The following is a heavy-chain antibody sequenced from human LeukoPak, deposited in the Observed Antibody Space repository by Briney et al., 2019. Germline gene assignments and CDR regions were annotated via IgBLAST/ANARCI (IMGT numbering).Heavy chain of an antibody. J-gene: IGHJ4*02. Sequence: SETLSLTCPVSGGSFSGYYWSWIRQPPWKGLEWVGEINHSGSTNYNPSLKSRDTISVDTSKNQFSLKLSSVTAADTAVYYCARMAYCTNGVCYGFDYWGQGTLVTVSS. CDR3: ARMAYCTNGVCYGFDY. CDR2: INHSGST. D-gene: IGHD2-8*01. V-gene: IGHV4-34*01. CDR1: GGSFSGYY.